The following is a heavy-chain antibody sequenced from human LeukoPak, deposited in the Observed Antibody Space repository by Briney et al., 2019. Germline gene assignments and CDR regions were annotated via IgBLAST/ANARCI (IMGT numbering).Heavy chain of an antibody. D-gene: IGHD2-21*02. Sequence: PSETLSLTCTVSGYSIRTDYYWSWIRQPPGKGLEWIGEINHSGSTNYNPSLKSRVTISVDTSKNQFSLKLSSVTAADTAVYYCARNTYCGGDCYYWQRSASYYFDYWGQGTLVTVSS. CDR1: GYSIRTDYY. CDR3: ARNTYCGGDCYYWQRSASYYFDY. CDR2: INHSGST. J-gene: IGHJ4*02. V-gene: IGHV4-34*01.